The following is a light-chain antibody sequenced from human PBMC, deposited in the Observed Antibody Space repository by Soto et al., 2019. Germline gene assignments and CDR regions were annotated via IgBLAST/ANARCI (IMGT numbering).Light chain of an antibody. CDR1: QSISSW. CDR2: KAS. Sequence: DIQMTQSPCTLSAAVGDRVTITCRASQSISSWLAWYQRKPGKAPKLLIYKASNLESGVPSRFSGSGSGTEFTLTISSLQADDFATYYCQQFNSYSWTFGQGTKVDIK. V-gene: IGKV1-5*03. CDR3: QQFNSYSWT. J-gene: IGKJ1*01.